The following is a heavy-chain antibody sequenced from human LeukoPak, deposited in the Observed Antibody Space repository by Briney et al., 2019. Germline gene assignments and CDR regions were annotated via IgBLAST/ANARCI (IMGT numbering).Heavy chain of an antibody. CDR3: AKDLGYSSAWAPNYAFDI. J-gene: IGHJ3*02. CDR2: ISYDGSNK. D-gene: IGHD6-19*01. CDR1: GFTFSSYA. Sequence: GGSLRLSCAVSGFTFSSYAMHWVRQAPGKGLEWVAVISYDGSNKYYADSVKGRFTISRDNSKSTLYLQMNSLRAEDTAVYYCAKDLGYSSAWAPNYAFDIWGQGTMVTVSS. V-gene: IGHV3-30-3*01.